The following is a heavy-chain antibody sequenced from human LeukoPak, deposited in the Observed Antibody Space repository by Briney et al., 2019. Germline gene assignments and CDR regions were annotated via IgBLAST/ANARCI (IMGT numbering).Heavy chain of an antibody. CDR2: IYYSGTT. CDR1: GGSISSYY. D-gene: IGHD3-9*01. V-gene: IGHV4-59*01. J-gene: IGHJ4*02. Sequence: PSETLSLTCTVSGGSISSYYWSWIRQPPGKGLEWIGYIYYSGTTNYNPSLKSRVTISVKTSKNQFSLKLRSVTAADTAVYYCARVTGYTIEDYFDYWGQGTLVTVSS. CDR3: ARVTGYTIEDYFDY.